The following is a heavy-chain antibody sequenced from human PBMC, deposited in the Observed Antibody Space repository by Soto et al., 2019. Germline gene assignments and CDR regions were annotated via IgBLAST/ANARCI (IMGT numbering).Heavy chain of an antibody. D-gene: IGHD5-18*01. Sequence: EVQLVESGGGLVKPGGSLRLSCAASGFTFSTYSMNWVRQAPGKGLEWVSSISSSSGYIDYADSVKGRFTISRDDAKNSLSLQMNSLRAEDTAVYYCARVRSYSYGQGYGMDVWGQGPTVTVSS. CDR2: ISSSSGYI. CDR1: GFTFSTYS. V-gene: IGHV3-21*01. CDR3: ARVRSYSYGQGYGMDV. J-gene: IGHJ6*02.